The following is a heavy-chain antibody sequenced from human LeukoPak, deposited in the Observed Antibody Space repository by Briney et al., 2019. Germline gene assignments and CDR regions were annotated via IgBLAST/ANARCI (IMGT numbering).Heavy chain of an antibody. Sequence: GGSLKLSCAASGFTFSASDVNWVRQASGKGLEWVGRVLTKANSYATAYAASLKGRFTISRDDSANTAYLQMNSLRTEDTALYYCTTYRSGHYWGQGTLVTVSS. V-gene: IGHV3-73*01. D-gene: IGHD6-19*01. CDR2: VLTKANSYAT. CDR3: TTYRSGHY. J-gene: IGHJ4*02. CDR1: GFTFSASD.